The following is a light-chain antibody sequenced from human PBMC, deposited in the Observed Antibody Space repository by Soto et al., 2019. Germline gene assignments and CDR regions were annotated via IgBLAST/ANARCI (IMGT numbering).Light chain of an antibody. CDR3: EQRVDWLT. Sequence: EIVLTQSPGTLSLSPGDIATLSCRASQSVSIYLAWYQQKPGQAPRLLIYDASNRVTGIPARFSGSGSGTGFTLTISSVEPEDFAVYYCEQRVDWLTFGGGTKLEIK. CDR2: DAS. CDR1: QSVSIY. J-gene: IGKJ4*01. V-gene: IGKV3-11*01.